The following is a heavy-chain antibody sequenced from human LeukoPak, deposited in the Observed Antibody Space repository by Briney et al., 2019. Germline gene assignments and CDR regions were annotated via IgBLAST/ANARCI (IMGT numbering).Heavy chain of an antibody. CDR1: GGSISNYY. CDR2: IYTGGNT. CDR3: EGLYCSSTSCYWDY. V-gene: IGHV4-4*09. J-gene: IGHJ4*02. Sequence: PSETLSLTCTVSGGSISNYYSSWVRQPPGKGLELIGYIYTGGNTNYNPSLKSRVTISEDTSNDQCSLKLSSVTAPDTAVYHCEGLYCSSTSCYWDYWGQGTLVTVSS. D-gene: IGHD2-2*01.